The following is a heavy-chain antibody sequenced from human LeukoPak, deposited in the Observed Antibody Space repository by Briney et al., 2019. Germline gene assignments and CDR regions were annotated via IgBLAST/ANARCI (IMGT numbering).Heavy chain of an antibody. CDR2: IYSGDNT. CDR3: ARDTGSGYCSGGRCRGAFDI. Sequence: GRSLRLSCAASGFTFSSYAMHWVRQAPGKGLEWVSVIYSGDNTYYADSVKGRFTISRDTPKNTLYLQMNSLRAEDTAVYYCARDTGSGYCSGGRCRGAFDIWGQGTMVTVSS. J-gene: IGHJ3*02. V-gene: IGHV3-53*01. D-gene: IGHD2-15*01. CDR1: GFTFSSYA.